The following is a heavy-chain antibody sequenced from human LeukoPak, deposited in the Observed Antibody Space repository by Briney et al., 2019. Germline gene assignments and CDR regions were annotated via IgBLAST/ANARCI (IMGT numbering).Heavy chain of an antibody. D-gene: IGHD3-16*01. CDR2: ITSSGSTI. V-gene: IGHV3-48*03. CDR1: CFTFSYYV. CDR3: AKDYAGGWPKRGMDV. J-gene: IGHJ6*03. Sequence: GGTLGLCCAASCFTFSYYVKNWVQQAAGKGVEWVSYITSSGSTIYYADSLGGLFTISRDNSKNTEYLQMNSLRAEATAVYYWAKDYAGGWPKRGMDVWGKGATVPVSS.